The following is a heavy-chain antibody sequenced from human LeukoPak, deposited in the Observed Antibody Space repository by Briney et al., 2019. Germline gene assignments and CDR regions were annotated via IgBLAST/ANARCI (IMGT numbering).Heavy chain of an antibody. Sequence: GSLRLSCAASGFTVSSNYMSWVRQAPGKGLEWVSVIYSGGSTYYAVSVKGRLTISRDNSKNTLYLQMNSLRAEDTAVYYCAKDPDCTSGICYTFFDYWGQGTLVTVSS. CDR3: AKDPDCTSGICYTFFDY. J-gene: IGHJ4*02. CDR1: GFTVSSNY. CDR2: IYSGGST. V-gene: IGHV3-53*01. D-gene: IGHD2-8*01.